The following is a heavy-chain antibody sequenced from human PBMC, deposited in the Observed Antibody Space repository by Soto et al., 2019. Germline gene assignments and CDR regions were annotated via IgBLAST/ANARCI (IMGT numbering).Heavy chain of an antibody. Sequence: QVQLVESGGGVVQPGRSLRLSCAASGFTFSSYGMHWVRQAPGKGLEWVAVISYDGSNKYYADSVKGRFTISRDNSKNTLYLQMNSLRAEDTAVYYCAKDQERATTIDYWGQGTLVTVSS. CDR1: GFTFSSYG. CDR2: ISYDGSNK. D-gene: IGHD1-1*01. V-gene: IGHV3-30*18. CDR3: AKDQERATTIDY. J-gene: IGHJ4*02.